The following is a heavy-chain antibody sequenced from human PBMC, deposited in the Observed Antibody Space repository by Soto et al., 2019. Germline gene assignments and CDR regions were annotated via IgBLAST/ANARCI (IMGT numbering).Heavy chain of an antibody. CDR1: GYTFTSHW. D-gene: IGHD3-16*01. CDR2: IHPGDSDT. Sequence: GESVKISCQGSGYTFTSHWIGWVRQMPGKGLEWMGIIHPGDSDTRYSPSSQGQVTISVDKSISTAFLQWRSLRASDTAMYYCARHWGSFDIWGQGTMVTVSS. V-gene: IGHV5-51*01. CDR3: ARHWGSFDI. J-gene: IGHJ3*02.